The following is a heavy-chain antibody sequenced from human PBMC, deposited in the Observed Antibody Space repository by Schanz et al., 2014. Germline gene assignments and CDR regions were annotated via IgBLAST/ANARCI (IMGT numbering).Heavy chain of an antibody. V-gene: IGHV3-33*01. CDR2: IWYDGSNK. Sequence: QVQLVESGGGVVQPGRSLRLSCAASGFIFSSYGLHWVRQAPGKGLEWVAFIWYDGSNKYYADSVKGRFTISRDNSKNTLDLQMNSLRAGDTSVYFCARSRGRIATPSSPSVGSSCYYAMDVWGQGTTVTVSS. J-gene: IGHJ6*02. CDR3: ARSRGRIATPSSPSVGSSCYYAMDV. CDR1: GFIFSSYG. D-gene: IGHD6-25*01.